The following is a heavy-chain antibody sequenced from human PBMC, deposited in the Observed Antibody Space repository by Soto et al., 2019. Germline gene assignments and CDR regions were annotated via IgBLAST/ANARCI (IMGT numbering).Heavy chain of an antibody. CDR1: NGSISNYY. V-gene: IGHV4-59*01. CDR2: IYYSGST. CDR3: ARETTVTTFGWFDP. Sequence: KSSETLSLTCTVSNGSISNYYWSWIRQPPGKGLEWIGYIYYSGSTNYNPSLKSRVTISVDTSKNQFSLKLTSVTTADTAVYYCARETTVTTFGWFDPWGQGTLVTVSS. D-gene: IGHD4-17*01. J-gene: IGHJ5*02.